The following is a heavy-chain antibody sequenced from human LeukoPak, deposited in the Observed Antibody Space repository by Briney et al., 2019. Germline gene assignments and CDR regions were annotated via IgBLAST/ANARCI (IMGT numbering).Heavy chain of an antibody. CDR1: GYTYTSYY. J-gene: IGHJ4*02. CDR3: GSGGVASIDY. Sequence: ASVKVSCKASGYTYTSYYMHWVRQVPGQGLEWMGIINPSGGSTSYAQRFQGRVTMTRDTSTSTVYMELSSLRSEDTAVYYCGSGGVASIDYWGQGTLVTVSA. V-gene: IGHV1-46*01. D-gene: IGHD3-3*01. CDR2: INPSGGST.